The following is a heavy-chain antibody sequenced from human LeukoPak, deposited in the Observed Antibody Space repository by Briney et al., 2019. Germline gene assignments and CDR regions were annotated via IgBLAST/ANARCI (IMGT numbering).Heavy chain of an antibody. D-gene: IGHD2-15*01. CDR3: ARACCSGGSCYSSRGMFDP. CDR2: TYYSGST. Sequence: PSETLSLTCTVSGGSISTYYWSWIRQSPGKGLESIGYTYYSGSTNYNPSLKSRVTISVDTSKNQLSLKLSSVTAADTAVYYCARACCSGGSCYSSRGMFDPWGQGTLVTVSS. CDR1: GGSISTYY. J-gene: IGHJ5*02. V-gene: IGHV4-59*01.